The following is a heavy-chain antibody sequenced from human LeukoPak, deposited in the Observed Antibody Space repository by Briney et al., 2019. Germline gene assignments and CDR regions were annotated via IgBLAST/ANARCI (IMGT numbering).Heavy chain of an antibody. CDR1: GGSISSGDYY. D-gene: IGHD3-10*01. CDR2: MYYSGCT. J-gene: IGHJ4*02. CDR3: ARAPWDYGSGSYSVQFDY. V-gene: IGHV4-30-4*01. Sequence: PSETLSLTCTVSGGSISSGDYYWSWVRQPPGEGLEWIGYMYYSGCTYYNPSLKSRVTISLHTSKNQFYLKLSSVTAADTAVYYCARAPWDYGSGSYSVQFDYWGQGTLVTVSS.